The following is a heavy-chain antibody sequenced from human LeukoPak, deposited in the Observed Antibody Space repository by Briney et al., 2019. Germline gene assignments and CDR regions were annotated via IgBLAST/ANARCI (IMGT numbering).Heavy chain of an antibody. CDR1: GFTFSSYE. V-gene: IGHV3-48*03. CDR2: ISSSGSTI. CDR3: AKDGGGGVTAIVGYFDY. J-gene: IGHJ4*02. Sequence: GGSLRLSCAASGFTFSSYEMNWVRQAPGKGLEWVSYISSSGSTIYYADSVKGRFTISRDNAKNSLYLQMNSLRAEDTAVYYCAKDGGGGVTAIVGYFDYWGQGTLVTVSS. D-gene: IGHD2-21*02.